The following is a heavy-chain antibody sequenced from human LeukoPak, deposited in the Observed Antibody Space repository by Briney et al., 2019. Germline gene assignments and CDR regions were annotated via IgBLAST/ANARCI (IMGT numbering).Heavy chain of an antibody. CDR1: GFTVSSNY. D-gene: IGHD4-17*01. V-gene: IGHV3-53*01. CDR3: ATTVTRYYFDY. CDR2: IYSGGST. J-gene: IGHJ4*01. Sequence: PEGSLRLSCAASGFTVSSNYMSWVRQAPGKGLEWVSIIYSGGSTYYADSVKGRFTISRDNSKNTLYLQTNSLRAEDTAVYYCATTVTRYYFDYWGQGTLVTVSS.